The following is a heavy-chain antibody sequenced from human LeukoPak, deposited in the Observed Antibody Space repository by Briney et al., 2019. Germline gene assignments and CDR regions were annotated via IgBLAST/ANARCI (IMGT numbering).Heavy chain of an antibody. CDR2: IYYSGST. CDR3: ARDNGYNLLGY. D-gene: IGHD5-24*01. Sequence: SETLSLTCTVSGGSISSHYWSWIRQPPGKGLEWIGYIYYSGSTNYNPSLKSRVTISVDTSKNQFSLKLSSVTAADTAVYYCARDNGYNLLGYWGQGTLVTVSS. V-gene: IGHV4-59*11. CDR1: GGSISSHY. J-gene: IGHJ4*02.